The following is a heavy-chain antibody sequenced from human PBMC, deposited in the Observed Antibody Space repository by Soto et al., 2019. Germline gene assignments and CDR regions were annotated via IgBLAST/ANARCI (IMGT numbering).Heavy chain of an antibody. CDR2: IKMDASEK. CDR1: GFTFGSYW. D-gene: IGHD3-9*01. Sequence: PGGSLRLSCAASGFTFGSYWMSWVRQAPGKGLEWLATIKMDASEKKYVDSVKGRFTMSRDNAKDSVYLQLNSLRDEDTAVYYCVRDRDWAFDIWGQGTMVTVSS. J-gene: IGHJ3*02. V-gene: IGHV3-7*01. CDR3: VRDRDWAFDI.